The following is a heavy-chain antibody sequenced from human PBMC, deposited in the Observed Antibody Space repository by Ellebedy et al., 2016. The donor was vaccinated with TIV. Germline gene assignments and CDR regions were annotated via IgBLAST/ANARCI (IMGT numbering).Heavy chain of an antibody. Sequence: GGSLRLXCAVSGFTFSSYWMSWVRQAPGKGLEWVANIKQDGSERYYVDSVKGRFTISRDNAKNSLYLQMNSLRAEDTAVYYCARRYFDYWGQGTLVTVSS. J-gene: IGHJ4*02. CDR1: GFTFSSYW. V-gene: IGHV3-7*03. CDR3: ARRYFDY. CDR2: IKQDGSER.